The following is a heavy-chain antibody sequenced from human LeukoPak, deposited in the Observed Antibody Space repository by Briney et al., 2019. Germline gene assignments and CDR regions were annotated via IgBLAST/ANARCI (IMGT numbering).Heavy chain of an antibody. CDR3: AKEADGGNLAFDY. CDR2: ISVIGGTT. CDR1: GFTFSSYV. D-gene: IGHD4-23*01. J-gene: IGHJ4*02. Sequence: GGSLRLSCVVSGFTFSSYVMSWVRQAPGKGLEWVSLISVIGGTTYYADSVKGRFTISRDNSKNTLYLQMNSLRAEDTAVYYCAKEADGGNLAFDYWGQGTLVTVSS. V-gene: IGHV3-23*01.